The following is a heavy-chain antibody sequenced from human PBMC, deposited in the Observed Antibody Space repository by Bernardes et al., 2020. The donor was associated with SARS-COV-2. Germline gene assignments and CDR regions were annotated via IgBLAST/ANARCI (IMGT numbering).Heavy chain of an antibody. D-gene: IGHD6-19*01. V-gene: IGHV4-59*01. Sequence: LALTCTVSGGSISSYYWSWIRQPPGKGLEWIGYIYYSGSTNYNPSLKSRVTISVDTSKNQFSLKLSSVTAADTAVYYCARDPRRWLGRPHWYFDLWGRGTLVTVSS. CDR1: GGSISSYY. CDR2: IYYSGST. J-gene: IGHJ2*01. CDR3: ARDPRRWLGRPHWYFDL.